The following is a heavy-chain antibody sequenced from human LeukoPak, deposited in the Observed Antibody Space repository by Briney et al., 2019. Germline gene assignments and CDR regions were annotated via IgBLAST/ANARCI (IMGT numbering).Heavy chain of an antibody. D-gene: IGHD3-9*01. CDR2: ISGSGGST. CDR1: GFTFSSYG. V-gene: IGHV3-23*01. Sequence: PGGSLRLSCAASGFTFSSYGMSWVRQAPGKGLEWVSAISGSGGSTYYADSVKGRFTISRDNSKNTLYLQMNSLRAEDTAVYYCAKEQKRGYYDILTGYYGWGQGTLVTVSS. CDR3: AKEQKRGYYDILTGYYG. J-gene: IGHJ4*02.